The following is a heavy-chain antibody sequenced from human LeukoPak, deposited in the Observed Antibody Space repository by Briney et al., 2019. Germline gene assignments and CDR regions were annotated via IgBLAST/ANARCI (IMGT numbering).Heavy chain of an antibody. V-gene: IGHV1-18*01. CDR1: GYTFTSYD. CDR3: ARDFGDDAYDI. D-gene: IGHD3-10*01. Sequence: GASVKVSCKASGYTFTSYDINWVRQATGQGLEWMGGISAYNGNTNYAQKLQDRVTMTTDTSTSTAYMELRSLRSDDTAVYYCARDFGDDAYDIWGQGTMVTVSS. J-gene: IGHJ3*02. CDR2: ISAYNGNT.